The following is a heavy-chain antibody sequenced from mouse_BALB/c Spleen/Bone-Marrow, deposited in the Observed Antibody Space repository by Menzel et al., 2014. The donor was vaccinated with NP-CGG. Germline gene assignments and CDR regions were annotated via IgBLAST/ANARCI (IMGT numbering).Heavy chain of an antibody. CDR1: GFSLTSYG. V-gene: IGHV2-4*02. J-gene: IGHJ4*01. CDR2: IWRGGST. D-gene: IGHD3-3*01. CDR3: ARNKGDSMDY. Sequence: VQLEESGPGLVQPSQRLSITCKASGFSLTSYGVHWVRQPPGKGLEWLGVIWRGGSTDNYAAFISRLSISKDNSKSRVCFKMNSRQAADTAIYYCARNKGDSMDYWGQGTSVTVSS.